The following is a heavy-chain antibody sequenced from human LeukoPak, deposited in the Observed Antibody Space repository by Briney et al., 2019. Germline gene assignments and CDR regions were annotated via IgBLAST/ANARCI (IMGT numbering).Heavy chain of an antibody. CDR2: IYYSGST. V-gene: IGHV4-59*08. D-gene: IGHD2-15*01. J-gene: IGHJ4*02. Sequence: SETLSLTCTVSGGSISSYYWSWIRQPPGKGLEWIGYIYYSGSTNYNPSLKSRVTISVDTSKNQFSLKLSSVTAADTAVYYCARRGGQIGGNLDYWGQGTLVTVSS. CDR3: ARRGGQIGGNLDY. CDR1: GGSISSYY.